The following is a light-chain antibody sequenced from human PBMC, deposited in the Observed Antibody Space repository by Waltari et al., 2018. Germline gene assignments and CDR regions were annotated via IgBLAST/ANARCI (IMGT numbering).Light chain of an antibody. CDR2: EVS. CDR1: SSDIGAYKY. Sequence: QSALTQLASVSGSPGQSITISCTGTSSDIGAYKYVSWYQQYPDKAPKLIIYEVSNRPSGVSNRFSGSKSGNTASLSISGLQAEDESDYYCSSFTSTNTLLFGGGTKLTVL. J-gene: IGLJ3*02. V-gene: IGLV2-14*01. CDR3: SSFTSTNTLL.